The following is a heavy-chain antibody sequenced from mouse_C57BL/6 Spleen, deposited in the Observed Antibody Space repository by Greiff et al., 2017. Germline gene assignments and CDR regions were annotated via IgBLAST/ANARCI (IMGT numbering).Heavy chain of an antibody. CDR1: GFSLSTSGMG. V-gene: IGHV8-12*01. D-gene: IGHD2-5*01. J-gene: IGHJ3*01. Sequence: QVTLKVFGPGILQSSQTLSLTCSFSGFSLSTSGMGVSWIRQPSGKGLEWLAHIYWDDDKRYNPSLKSRLTISKDTSRNQVFLKITSVDTADTATYYCARGSNYLAWFAYWGQGTLVTVSA. CDR2: IYWDDDK. CDR3: ARGSNYLAWFAY.